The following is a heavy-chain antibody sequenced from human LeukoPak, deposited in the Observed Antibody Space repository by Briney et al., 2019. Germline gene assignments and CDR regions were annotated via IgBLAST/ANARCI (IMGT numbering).Heavy chain of an antibody. Sequence: ESLKISCKGFGYSFTTYWIAWGREVPATALECMVIIYPGDSDTRYSPCFEGQVTFSAAKSINTAYLQWSSLRASDTAIYYCARVVNLSFDYWGQGTLVTASS. J-gene: IGHJ4*02. CDR2: IYPGDSDT. V-gene: IGHV5-51*01. CDR3: ARVVNLSFDY. CDR1: GYSFTTYW. D-gene: IGHD2-15*01.